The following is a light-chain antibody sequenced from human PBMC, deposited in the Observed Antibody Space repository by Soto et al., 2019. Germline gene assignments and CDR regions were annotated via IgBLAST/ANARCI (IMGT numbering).Light chain of an antibody. V-gene: IGKV1-9*01. Sequence: IQLTKAPSSLSASVGDRVTITCRARQGISSYLAWYQQKPGKPPKLLIYAASTLQSGVTSRFSGSGSGTDFTLTISSLQPEDFATYYCQQLNSYPFTFGGGTKVEIK. J-gene: IGKJ4*01. CDR1: QGISSY. CDR3: QQLNSYPFT. CDR2: AAS.